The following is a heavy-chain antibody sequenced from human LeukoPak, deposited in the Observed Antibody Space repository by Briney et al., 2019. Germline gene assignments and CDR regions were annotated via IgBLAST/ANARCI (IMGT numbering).Heavy chain of an antibody. CDR2: INHSGST. Sequence: SETLSLTCAVYGGSFSGYYWSWIRQPPGKGLEWIGEINHSGSTNYNPSLKSRVTISVDTSKNQFSLRLTSVTATDTAMYYCARQTGSGLFTLPGGQGTLVTVSS. CDR1: GGSFSGYY. CDR3: ARQTGSGLFTLP. J-gene: IGHJ4*02. D-gene: IGHD3/OR15-3a*01. V-gene: IGHV4-34*01.